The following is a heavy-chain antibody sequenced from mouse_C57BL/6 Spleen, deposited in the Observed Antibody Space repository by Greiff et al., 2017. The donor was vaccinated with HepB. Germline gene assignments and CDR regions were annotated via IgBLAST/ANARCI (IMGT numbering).Heavy chain of an antibody. CDR1: GYTFTEYT. D-gene: IGHD2-1*01. V-gene: IGHV1-62-2*01. CDR2: FYPGSGSI. J-gene: IGHJ4*01. CDR3: ARQIYFGAMDY. Sequence: LQESGAELVKPGASVKLSCKASGYTFTEYTIHWVKQRSGQGLEWIGWFYPGSGSIKYNEKFKDKATLTADNYSSTVYMSLSRLTSEDSAVYFCARQIYFGAMDYWGQGTSVTGSS.